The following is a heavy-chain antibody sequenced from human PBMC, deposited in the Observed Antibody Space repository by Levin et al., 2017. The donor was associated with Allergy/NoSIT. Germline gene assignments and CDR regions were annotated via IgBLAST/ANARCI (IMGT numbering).Heavy chain of an antibody. CDR2: IKQDGSEK. CDR1: GFTFSSYW. D-gene: IGHD6-6*01. V-gene: IGHV3-7*01. J-gene: IGHJ6*03. CDR3: ARGQPASIAARPTSDVYYYYMDV. Sequence: SGGSLRLSCAASGFTFSSYWMSWVRQAPGKGLEWVANIKQDGSEKYYVDSVKGRFTISRDNAKNSLYLQMNSLRAEDTAVYYCARGQPASIAARPTSDVYYYYMDVWGKGTTVTVSS.